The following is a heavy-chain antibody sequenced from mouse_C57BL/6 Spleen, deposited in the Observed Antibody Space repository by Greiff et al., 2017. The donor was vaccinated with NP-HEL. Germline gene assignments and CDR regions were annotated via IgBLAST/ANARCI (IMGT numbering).Heavy chain of an antibody. Sequence: DVKLQESGGGLVKPGGSLKLSCAASGFTFSSYAMSWVRQTPEKRLEWVATISDGGSYTYYPDNVKGRFTISRDNAKNNLYLQMSHLKSEDTAMYYCARDSFDYWGQGTTLTVSS. V-gene: IGHV5-4*01. J-gene: IGHJ2*01. CDR3: ARDSFDY. CDR1: GFTFSSYA. CDR2: ISDGGSYT.